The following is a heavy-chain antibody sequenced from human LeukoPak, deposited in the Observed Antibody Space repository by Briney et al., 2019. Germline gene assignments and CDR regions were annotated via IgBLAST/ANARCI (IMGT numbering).Heavy chain of an antibody. CDR1: GFTFSSYG. CDR2: ISYDGSNK. J-gene: IGHJ4*02. CDR3: AKDQWLSY. D-gene: IGHD6-19*01. V-gene: IGHV3-30*18. Sequence: GGSLRLSCAVSGFTFSSYGMHWVRQAPGKGLEWVAVISYDGSNKYYADSVKGRFTISRDNSKNTLYLQMNSLRAEDTAVYYCAKDQWLSYWGQGTLVTVSS.